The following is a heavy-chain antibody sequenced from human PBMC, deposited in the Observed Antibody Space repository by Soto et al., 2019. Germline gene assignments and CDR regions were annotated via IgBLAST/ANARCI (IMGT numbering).Heavy chain of an antibody. J-gene: IGHJ4*02. D-gene: IGHD6-19*01. CDR3: ARDTVPIAVAGNYFDY. V-gene: IGHV1-2*02. CDR2: INPNSGGT. Sequence: ASVKVSCKASGYTFTGYYMHWVRQAPGQGLEWMGWINPNSGGTNYAQKFQGRVTMTRDTSISTAYMELSRLRSDDTAVYYCARDTVPIAVAGNYFDYWGQGTLVTV. CDR1: GYTFTGYY.